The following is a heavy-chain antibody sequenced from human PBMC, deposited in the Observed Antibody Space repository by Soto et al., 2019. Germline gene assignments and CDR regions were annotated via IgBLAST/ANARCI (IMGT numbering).Heavy chain of an antibody. D-gene: IGHD6-13*01. Sequence: QVQLQESGPGLVKPSQTLSLTCTVSGGSISSGDYYWSWIRQPPGKGLEWIGYIYYSGSTYYNPSLKRRVTISVDTSKNQFSLKLSSVTAADTAVYYCARVVWERAAAGTVDYWGQGTLVTVTS. V-gene: IGHV4-30-4*01. CDR3: ARVVWERAAAGTVDY. J-gene: IGHJ4*02. CDR1: GGSISSGDYY. CDR2: IYYSGST.